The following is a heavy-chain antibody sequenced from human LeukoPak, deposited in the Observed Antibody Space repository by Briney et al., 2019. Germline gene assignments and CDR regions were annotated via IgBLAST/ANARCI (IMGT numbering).Heavy chain of an antibody. CDR1: GFTFSSYW. J-gene: IGHJ4*02. CDR3: ARGPLIAAAGTW. D-gene: IGHD6-13*01. CDR2: INQDGTEK. Sequence: QAGGSLRLSCAASGFTFSSYWMHWVRQAPGEGLEWVAKINQDGTEKAYVDSVRGRFTISRDNAKNSLFLQMNSLRAEDTAVYYCARGPLIAAAGTWWGQGTLVTVSS. V-gene: IGHV3-7*03.